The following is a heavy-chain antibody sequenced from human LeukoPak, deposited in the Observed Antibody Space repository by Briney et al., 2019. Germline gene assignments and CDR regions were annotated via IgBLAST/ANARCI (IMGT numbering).Heavy chain of an antibody. CDR2: ITSSSSSI. CDR1: GFTFSIYT. V-gene: IGHV3-21*01. Sequence: GGSLRLSCVASGFTFSIYTMSWVRQAPGKGLEWVSSITSSSSSIYSADSVKGRFTISRDNAKNSLYLQMNSLRDEDTAVYYCARDRYYDSSGYYYSLFDYWGQGTLVTVSS. CDR3: ARDRYYDSSGYYYSLFDY. J-gene: IGHJ4*02. D-gene: IGHD3-22*01.